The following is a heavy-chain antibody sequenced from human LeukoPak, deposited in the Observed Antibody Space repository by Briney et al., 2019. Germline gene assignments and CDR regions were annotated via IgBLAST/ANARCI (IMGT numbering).Heavy chain of an antibody. Sequence: SVKVSCKASGGTFSSYAISWVRQAPGQGLEWMGRIIPILGIANYAQKFQGRVTITADKSTSTAYMELSSLRSEDTAVYYCARDLYYDILTGPDPFITDKGPFDYWGQGTLVTVSS. CDR3: ARDLYYDILTGPDPFITDKGPFDY. J-gene: IGHJ4*02. CDR1: GGTFSSYA. CDR2: IIPILGIA. V-gene: IGHV1-69*04. D-gene: IGHD3-9*01.